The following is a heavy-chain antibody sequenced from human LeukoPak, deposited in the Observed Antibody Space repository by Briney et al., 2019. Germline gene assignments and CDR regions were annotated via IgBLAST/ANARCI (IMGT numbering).Heavy chain of an antibody. V-gene: IGHV1-2*02. Sequence: GASVKVSCTASGYTFTVYYMHWVRQAPGQGLEWMGWINPNSGGTNYAQKFQGRVTMTRDTSISTAYMELSRLRSDDTAVYYCARDRAVVPAAMDMDVWGQGTTVTVSS. CDR3: ARDRAVVPAAMDMDV. J-gene: IGHJ6*02. CDR2: INPNSGGT. CDR1: GYTFTVYY. D-gene: IGHD2-2*01.